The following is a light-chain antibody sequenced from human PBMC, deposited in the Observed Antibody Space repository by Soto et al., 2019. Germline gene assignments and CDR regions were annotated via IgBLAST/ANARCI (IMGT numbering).Light chain of an antibody. CDR3: QQYGNSPIT. J-gene: IGKJ5*01. CDR1: QSVDSS. V-gene: IGKV3-15*01. CDR2: GAS. Sequence: EIVMTQSRATLSVAPGESATLSCRASQSVDSSLAWYQQKPGQAPRLLIYGASTRATGIPARFSGSGSGTEFTLTVSRLEPEDFALYYCQQYGNSPITFGQGTRME.